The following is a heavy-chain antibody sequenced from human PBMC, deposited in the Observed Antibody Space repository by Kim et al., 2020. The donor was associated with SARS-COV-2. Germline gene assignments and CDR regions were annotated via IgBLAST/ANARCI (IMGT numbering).Heavy chain of an antibody. CDR3: ARAPSIIIVRKGNYYYGLDV. CDR2: SRNKANSYTT. Sequence: GGSLRLSCAASGFSFSDHYMDWVRQAPGKGLEWVGRSRNKANSYTTEYAASVKGRFTISRDDSKNSLYLQMNSLQTEDTAVYYCARAPSIIIVRKGNYYYGLDVWGQGTTVTVSS. J-gene: IGHJ6*02. D-gene: IGHD3-10*01. V-gene: IGHV3-72*01. CDR1: GFSFSDHY.